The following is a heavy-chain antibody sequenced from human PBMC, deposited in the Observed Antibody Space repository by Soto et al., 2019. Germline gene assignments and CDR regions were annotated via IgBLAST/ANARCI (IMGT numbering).Heavy chain of an antibody. V-gene: IGHV3-74*01. Sequence: PGGSLRLSCAASGFTFSSYWMHWVRQAPGKGLVWVSRINSDGSSTSYADSVKGRFTSSRDNAKNTLYLQMNSLRAEDTAVYYCAREEYYDFWSGYLTPHAFDIWGQGTMVTVSS. CDR2: INSDGSST. CDR1: GFTFSSYW. D-gene: IGHD3-3*01. J-gene: IGHJ3*02. CDR3: AREEYYDFWSGYLTPHAFDI.